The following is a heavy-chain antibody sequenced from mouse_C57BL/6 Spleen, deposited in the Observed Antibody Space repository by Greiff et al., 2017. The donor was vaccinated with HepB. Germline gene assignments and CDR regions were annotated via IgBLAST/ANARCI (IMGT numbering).Heavy chain of an antibody. D-gene: IGHD4-1*01. V-gene: IGHV1-52*01. CDR3: ARNWDGGDCDV. J-gene: IGHJ1*03. CDR2: IDPSDSET. Sequence: QVQLQQPGAELVRPGSSVKLSCKASGYTFTSYWMHWVKQRPIQGLEWIGNIDPSDSETHYNQKFKDKATLTVDKSSSTAYMQLSSLTSEDSAVYYCARNWDGGDCDVWGTGTTVTVSS. CDR1: GYTFTSYW.